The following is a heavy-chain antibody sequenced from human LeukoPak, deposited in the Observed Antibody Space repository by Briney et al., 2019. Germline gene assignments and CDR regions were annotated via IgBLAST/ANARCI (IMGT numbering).Heavy chain of an antibody. CDR1: GFTFSSYT. CDR3: AKMPGY. V-gene: IGHV3-48*01. D-gene: IGHD2-2*01. CDR2: IGTSSTTI. Sequence: PGGSLRLSCAASGFTFSSYTMNWVRQPPGKGLEWVSNIGTSSTTIYHADSVKGRFTISRDNSKNTLYLQMNSLRAEDTAVYYCAKMPGYWGQGTLVTVSS. J-gene: IGHJ4*02.